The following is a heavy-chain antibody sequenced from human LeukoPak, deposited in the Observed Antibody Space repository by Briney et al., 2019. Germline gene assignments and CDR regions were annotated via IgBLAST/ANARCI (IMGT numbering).Heavy chain of an antibody. J-gene: IGHJ3*02. D-gene: IGHD6-19*01. CDR3: ARDPVDSSGWYGAFDI. CDR1: GYTFTSYY. V-gene: IGHV1-46*01. CDR2: INPSGGST. Sequence: ASVKVSCKASGYTFTSYYMHWVRQAPGQGLEWMGIINPSGGSTSYAQKFQGRVTMTRDTSTSAVYMELSSLRSEDTAVYYCARDPVDSSGWYGAFDIWGQGTVVTVSS.